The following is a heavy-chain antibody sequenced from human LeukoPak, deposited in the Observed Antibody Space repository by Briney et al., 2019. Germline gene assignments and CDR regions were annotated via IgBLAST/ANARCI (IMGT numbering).Heavy chain of an antibody. V-gene: IGHV3-15*01. D-gene: IGHD3-9*01. CDR2: IKSKTDGGTT. CDR1: GFTFSNAW. Sequence: GGSLRLSCAASGFTFSNAWMSWVRQAPGKGLEWVGRIKSKTDGGTTDYAAPVKGRFTISRDDSKNTLYLQMNSLKTEDTAVYYCTTAPYYDILTQMDYWGQGTLVTVSS. CDR3: TTAPYYDILTQMDY. J-gene: IGHJ4*02.